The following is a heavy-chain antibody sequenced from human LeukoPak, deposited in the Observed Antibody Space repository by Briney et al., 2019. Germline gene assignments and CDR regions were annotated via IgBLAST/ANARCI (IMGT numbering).Heavy chain of an antibody. CDR3: TTVYRYCSSTSCGPDY. D-gene: IGHD2-2*01. J-gene: IGHJ4*02. Sequence: GGSLKLSCAASGFTFSSYAMHWVRQAPGKGLEWVAVISYDGSNKYYAAPVKGRFTISRDDSKNTLYLQMNSLKTEDTAVYYCTTVYRYCSSTSCGPDYWGQGTLVTVSS. CDR1: GFTFSSYA. CDR2: ISYDGSNK. V-gene: IGHV3-30-3*01.